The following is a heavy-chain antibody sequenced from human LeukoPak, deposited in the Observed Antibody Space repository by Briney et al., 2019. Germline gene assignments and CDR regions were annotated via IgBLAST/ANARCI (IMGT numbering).Heavy chain of an antibody. Sequence: ASVKVSCKASGGTFSSYAISWVRQAPGQGLEWMGGIIPIFGTANYAQKFQGRVTMTRDTSTSTVYMELSSLRSEDTAVYYCARGYSSSWYYYYYYMDVWGKGTTVTISS. V-gene: IGHV1-69*05. CDR1: GGTFSSYA. CDR2: IIPIFGTA. CDR3: ARGYSSSWYYYYYYMDV. D-gene: IGHD6-13*01. J-gene: IGHJ6*03.